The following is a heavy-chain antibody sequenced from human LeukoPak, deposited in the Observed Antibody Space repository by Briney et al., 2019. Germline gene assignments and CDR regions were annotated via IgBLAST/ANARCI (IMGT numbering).Heavy chain of an antibody. D-gene: IGHD3-22*01. CDR2: INHSGTT. Sequence: PSETLSLTCAVSGYSISSGYYWGWIRQTPGKGLEWIGSINHSGTTYYNPSLNSRATISVDTMKNQIFLRLRSVTAADRAVYYCARDQTPKTYYYDSRGYYFDFWGQGVLVTVSS. V-gene: IGHV4-38-2*02. CDR3: ARDQTPKTYYYDSRGYYFDF. CDR1: GYSISSGYY. J-gene: IGHJ4*02.